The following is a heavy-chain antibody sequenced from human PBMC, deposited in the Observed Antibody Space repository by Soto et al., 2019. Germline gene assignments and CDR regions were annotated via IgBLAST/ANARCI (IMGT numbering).Heavy chain of an antibody. D-gene: IGHD5-18*01. J-gene: IGHJ4*02. Sequence: PGGSLRLSCAASGFTFSSYAMSWVRQAPGKGLEWVSAISGSGANTYYADSVKGRFIISRDNSKNTLYLQMNSLRAEDSAMYYCVRERSGYSYADSWGQGTLVTASS. CDR3: VRERSGYSYADS. CDR1: GFTFSSYA. CDR2: ISGSGANT. V-gene: IGHV3-23*01.